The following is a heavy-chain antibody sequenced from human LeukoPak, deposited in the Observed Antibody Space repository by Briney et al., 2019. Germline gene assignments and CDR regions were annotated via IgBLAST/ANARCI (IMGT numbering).Heavy chain of an antibody. J-gene: IGHJ5*02. CDR1: GFTFSSYG. D-gene: IGHD6-19*01. V-gene: IGHV3-33*01. CDR2: IWYDGSNK. Sequence: GGSLRLSCAASGFTFSSYGTHWVRQAPGKGLEWVAVIWYDGSNKYYADSVKGRFTISRDNSKNTLYLQMNSLRAEDTAVYYCARDPYRSVEYNWFDPWGQGTLVTVSS. CDR3: ARDPYRSVEYNWFDP.